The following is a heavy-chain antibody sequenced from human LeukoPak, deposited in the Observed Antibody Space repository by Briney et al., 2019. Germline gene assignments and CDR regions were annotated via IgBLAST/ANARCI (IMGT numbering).Heavy chain of an antibody. CDR3: ARRGGYSLTGTWFDP. CDR1: GASISSSTYY. V-gene: IGHV4-39*01. Sequence: SETLSLTCTVSGASISSSTYYWGWLRQPPGEGLEWIGCLYYSGSTYYNPSLKSRVTISVDTSKNQFSLKLSSVTAADTAVYYCARRGGYSLTGTWFDPWGQGTLVTVSS. J-gene: IGHJ5*02. D-gene: IGHD2-21*01. CDR2: LYYSGST.